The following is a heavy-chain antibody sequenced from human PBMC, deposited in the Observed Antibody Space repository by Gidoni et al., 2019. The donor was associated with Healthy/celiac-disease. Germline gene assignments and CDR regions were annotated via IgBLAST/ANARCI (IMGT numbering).Heavy chain of an antibody. CDR3: ARDPATYYYDSRGDY. J-gene: IGHJ4*02. Sequence: VQLVESGGGWVQPGGSLRLSCAASGFTVSSNYMSWVRQAPGKGLEWVSVIYSGGSTYYADSVKGRFTISRDNSKNTLYLQMNSLRAEDTAVYYCARDPATYYYDSRGDYWGQGTLVTVSS. V-gene: IGHV3-66*01. D-gene: IGHD3-22*01. CDR1: GFTVSSNY. CDR2: IYSGGST.